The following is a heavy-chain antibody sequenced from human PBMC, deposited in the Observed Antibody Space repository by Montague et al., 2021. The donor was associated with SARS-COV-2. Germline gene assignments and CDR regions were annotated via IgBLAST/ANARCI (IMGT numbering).Heavy chain of an antibody. Sequence: CAISGDSVSSNTATWNWIRQSPSRGLEWLGGTYYRSKWYHDYAISLKSRITINPDTPKNQFSLQLSSVAPEDTAVFYCARTTTRMLYPENAFDIWGQGTMVTVSS. V-gene: IGHV6-1*01. J-gene: IGHJ3*02. CDR3: ARTTTRMLYPENAFDI. CDR2: TYYRSKWYH. CDR1: GDSVSSNTAT. D-gene: IGHD2-15*01.